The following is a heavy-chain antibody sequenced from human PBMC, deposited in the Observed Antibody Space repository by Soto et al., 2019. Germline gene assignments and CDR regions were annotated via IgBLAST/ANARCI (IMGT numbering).Heavy chain of an antibody. CDR2: IYHSVNA. Sequence: QLQLQGSGSRLVKPSQTLSLSCTVSGGSISSAGYSWSWIRQSPGKDLEWIGYIYHSVNAFYNPSLKSRVTMSLDRSRNQFSLNLTSVTAADTSVYFCASSSQALSFYDLDVWGQGTKVVVSS. V-gene: IGHV4-30-2*06. CDR3: ASSSQALSFYDLDV. CDR1: GGSISSAGYS. D-gene: IGHD2-2*01. J-gene: IGHJ6*02.